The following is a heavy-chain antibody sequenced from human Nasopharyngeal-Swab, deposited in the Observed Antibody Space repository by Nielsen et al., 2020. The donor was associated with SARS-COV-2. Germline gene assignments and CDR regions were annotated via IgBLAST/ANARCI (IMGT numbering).Heavy chain of an antibody. CDR3: ARRGFEYNSSPEWDY. Sequence: GESLKISCKGFGYSFTSYYIIWVRQMPGKGREWMGRIDPSDSYTNYSPSFQGHVTISADKSISTAYLQWSSLKASDTAIYYCARRGFEYNSSPEWDYWGQGTLVTVSS. V-gene: IGHV5-10-1*01. CDR1: GYSFTSYY. CDR2: IDPSDSYT. D-gene: IGHD6-6*01. J-gene: IGHJ4*02.